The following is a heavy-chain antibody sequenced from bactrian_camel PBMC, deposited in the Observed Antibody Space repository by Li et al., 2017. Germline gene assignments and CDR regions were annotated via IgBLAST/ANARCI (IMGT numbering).Heavy chain of an antibody. CDR1: GDIDREC. CDR2: IWTGGGRA. J-gene: IGHJ4*01. Sequence: EASGDIDRECMGWFRQAGGKEREGVASIWTGGGRAQYGDSVKGRFTISRDSAKNTVYLQMNNLQPVDTATYYCAEGRGSRGEHCYSLNYWGQGTQVTVS. CDR3: AEGRGSRGEHCYSLNY. D-gene: IGHD6*01. V-gene: IGHV3-3*01.